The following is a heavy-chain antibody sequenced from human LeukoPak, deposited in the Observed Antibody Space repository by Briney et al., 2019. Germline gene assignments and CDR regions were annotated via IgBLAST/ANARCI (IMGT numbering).Heavy chain of an antibody. J-gene: IGHJ5*02. Sequence: GASVKVSCKVSGYTLTELSMHWVRQAPGKGLEWVGGFDPEDGETIYAQKFQGRVTMTEDTSTDTAYMELSSLRSEDTAVYYCARLFTSYYDFWSGPDHNWFDPWGQGTLVTVSS. CDR1: GYTLTELS. CDR2: FDPEDGET. V-gene: IGHV1-24*01. D-gene: IGHD3-3*01. CDR3: ARLFTSYYDFWSGPDHNWFDP.